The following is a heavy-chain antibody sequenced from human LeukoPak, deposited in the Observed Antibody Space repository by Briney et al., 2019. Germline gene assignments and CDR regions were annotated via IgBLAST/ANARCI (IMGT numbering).Heavy chain of an antibody. J-gene: IGHJ4*02. V-gene: IGHV1-46*01. CDR2: INPSGGST. CDR3: ARALGWLQLYYFDY. Sequence: ASVKVSCKASRYTFSSYYIHWVRQAPGQGLEWMGIINPSGGSTSYAQKFQGRVTMTRDTSTSTVYMELSSLRSEDTAVYYCARALGWLQLYYFDYWGQGTLVTVSS. CDR1: RYTFSSYY. D-gene: IGHD5-24*01.